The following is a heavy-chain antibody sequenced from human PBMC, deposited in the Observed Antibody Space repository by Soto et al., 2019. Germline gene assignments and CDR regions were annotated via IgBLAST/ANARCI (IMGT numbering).Heavy chain of an antibody. J-gene: IGHJ4*02. D-gene: IGHD2-2*01. CDR2: INHSGST. Sequence: SETLSLTCAVYGGSFNGYYWSWIRQPPGKGLEWIGEINHSGSTYYNPSLKSRVTIAVDTSKNQFSLKLSSVTAADTAVYYCARQGYCSSISCYVDYWGQGTLVTVSS. CDR3: ARQGYCSSISCYVDY. CDR1: GGSFNGYY. V-gene: IGHV4-34*01.